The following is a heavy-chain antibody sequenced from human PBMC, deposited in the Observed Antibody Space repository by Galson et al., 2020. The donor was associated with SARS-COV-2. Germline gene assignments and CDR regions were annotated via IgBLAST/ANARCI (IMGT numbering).Heavy chain of an antibody. D-gene: IGHD5-18*01. CDR2: INWSCAST. CDR1: GFTFDDFG. V-gene: IGHV3-20*04. CDR3: TRLRGNDLDTAVGPVDF. Sequence: GGSLRLSCAASGFTFDDFGMSWVRQVPGKGLEWVCGINWSCASTGYADSVKGRFSISRDNAGNSVYLQMNSLGAEDTALYYCTRLRGNDLDTAVGPVDFWGQGTMVTVSS. J-gene: IGHJ3*01.